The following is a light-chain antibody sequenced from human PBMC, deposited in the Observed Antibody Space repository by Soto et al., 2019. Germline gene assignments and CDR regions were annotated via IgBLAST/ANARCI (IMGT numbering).Light chain of an antibody. V-gene: IGKV3-20*01. J-gene: IGKJ1*01. CDR3: QQYGVSPRT. CDR2: GVS. Sequence: EIVLTQSPGTLSLSPGERATLSCRASQSVSSSLAWYQQKGGQAPRLLIHGVSSRASGIPDRFSGSGSGTDFTLTISRLEPEDFAVYYCQQYGVSPRTFGQGTKVEVK. CDR1: QSVSSS.